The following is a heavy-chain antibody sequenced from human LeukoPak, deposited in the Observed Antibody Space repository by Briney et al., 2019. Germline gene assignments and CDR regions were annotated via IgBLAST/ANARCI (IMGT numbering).Heavy chain of an antibody. CDR1: GGSISSYY. CDR3: ARLANWNYFDY. CDR2: IYNSGST. D-gene: IGHD1-1*01. V-gene: IGHV4-59*12. Sequence: SETLSLTCTVSGGSISSYYWSWIRQPPGKGLEWIGYIYNSGSTTYNPSLKSRVTISVDTSKNQFSLKLSSVTAADTAVYYCARLANWNYFDYWGQGTLVTVSS. J-gene: IGHJ4*02.